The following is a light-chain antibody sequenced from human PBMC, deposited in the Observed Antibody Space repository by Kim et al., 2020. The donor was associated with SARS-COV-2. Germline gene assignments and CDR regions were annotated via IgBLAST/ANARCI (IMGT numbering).Light chain of an antibody. CDR3: SSYTSSSTV. Sequence: PGQSLTTSCAGTNSDVGGYNYGSWYQQHPGKAPNLMIYDVSKRPSGVSNRFSGSKSGNTASLTISGLQAEDEADYYCSSYTSSSTVFGGGTKVTVL. CDR1: NSDVGGYNY. V-gene: IGLV2-14*04. J-gene: IGLJ2*01. CDR2: DVS.